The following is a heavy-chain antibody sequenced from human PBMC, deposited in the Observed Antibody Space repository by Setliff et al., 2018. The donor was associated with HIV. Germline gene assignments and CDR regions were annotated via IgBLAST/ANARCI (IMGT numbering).Heavy chain of an antibody. CDR2: FYPGDSDT. V-gene: IGHV5-51*01. Sequence: GESLKISCQASGYSFTNFWIGWVRQMPGKGLEWMGVFYPGDSDTGYSPSFQNQVTISADKSISTAYLQVHNLKASDTATYYCARRDGRSMNAFEIWGPGTMVTVSS. CDR3: ARRDGRSMNAFEI. J-gene: IGHJ3*02. CDR1: GYSFTNFW. D-gene: IGHD6-13*01.